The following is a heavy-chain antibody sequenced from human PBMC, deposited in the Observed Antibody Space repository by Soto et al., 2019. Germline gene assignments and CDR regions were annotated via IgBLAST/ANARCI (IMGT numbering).Heavy chain of an antibody. V-gene: IGHV1-2*02. Sequence: QVQLVQSGGEVKKPGASVKVSCRACGYTFTDYYMHWVRRAPGQGRVGRGGINPNSGGTNYAEKFQGRVTMTRDTSISTAYMELNRLRSDDTAVYYCARDQSPSSGWPGMDVWGQGTTVTVSS. D-gene: IGHD6-19*01. CDR2: INPNSGGT. CDR3: ARDQSPSSGWPGMDV. CDR1: GYTFTDYY. J-gene: IGHJ6*02.